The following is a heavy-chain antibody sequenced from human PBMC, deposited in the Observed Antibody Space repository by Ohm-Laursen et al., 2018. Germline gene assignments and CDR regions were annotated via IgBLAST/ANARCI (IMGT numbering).Heavy chain of an antibody. CDR1: GFSLSTSGMC. J-gene: IGHJ4*02. V-gene: IGHV2-70*11. CDR3: ARISLDGSSGRADFDY. Sequence: TQTLTLTCTFSGFSLSTSGMCVSWIRQPPGKALEWLARIDWDDDKYYSTSLKTRLTISKDTSKNQVVLTMTNMDPVDTATYYCARISLDGSSGRADFDYWGQGTLVTVSS. CDR2: IDWDDDK. D-gene: IGHD6-19*01.